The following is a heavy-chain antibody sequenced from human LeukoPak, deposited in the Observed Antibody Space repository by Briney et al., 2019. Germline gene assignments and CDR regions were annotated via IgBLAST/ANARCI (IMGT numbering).Heavy chain of an antibody. CDR3: ARDGYRKCYDY. Sequence: GGSLRLSCVTSGFSFSSYWMSWVRQAPGKGLEWVANINLDGSERNYVDSVEGRLTISRDNAKNLLYLEMNSLRADDTAVYYCARDGYRKCYDYWGQGTLVTVSS. V-gene: IGHV3-7*01. J-gene: IGHJ4*02. CDR2: INLDGSER. D-gene: IGHD5-12*01. CDR1: GFSFSSYW.